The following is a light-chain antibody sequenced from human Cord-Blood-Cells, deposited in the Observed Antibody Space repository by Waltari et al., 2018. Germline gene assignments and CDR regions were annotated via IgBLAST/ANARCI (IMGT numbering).Light chain of an antibody. CDR1: QSPLHSNGYNY. J-gene: IGKJ5*01. V-gene: IGKV2-28*01. Sequence: DIVMTQSPLSLPVTPGEPASISCRSSQSPLHSNGYNYLDWYLQKPGQSPQLLIYLGSNRASGVPDRLSGSGSGTDFTLKISRVEAEDVGVYYCMQALQTPLTFGQGTRLEIK. CDR2: LGS. CDR3: MQALQTPLT.